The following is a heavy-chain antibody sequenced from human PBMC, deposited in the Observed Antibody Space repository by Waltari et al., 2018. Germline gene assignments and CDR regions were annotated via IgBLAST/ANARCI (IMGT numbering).Heavy chain of an antibody. V-gene: IGHV1-2*02. CDR2: INPHSGGT. Sequence: QVQLVQSGAEVKKPGASLKVSCKSSGYTFTAFYIHWVRQAPGQGLEWMGWINPHSGGTDSAQKFQGRVTMTTNTSVSTAFMELSSLSSDDTAVYYCVRRFLEKGAGDELHPFIFDFWGQGTLVTVSS. CDR3: VRRFLEKGAGDELHPFIFDF. D-gene: IGHD1-1*01. J-gene: IGHJ4*02. CDR1: GYTFTAFY.